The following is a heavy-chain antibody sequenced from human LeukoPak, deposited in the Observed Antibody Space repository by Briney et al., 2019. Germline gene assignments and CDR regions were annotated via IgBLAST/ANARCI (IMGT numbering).Heavy chain of an antibody. CDR2: ISYDGSNK. CDR1: GFTFSSYA. Sequence: PGGSLRLSCAASGFTFSSYAMHWVRQAPGKGLEWVAVISYDGSNKYYADSVKGRFTISRDNSKNTLYVQMNSLRAEDTAVYYCAKDLGSYSSSLNNDYWGQGTLVTVSS. J-gene: IGHJ4*02. D-gene: IGHD6-13*01. CDR3: AKDLGSYSSSLNNDY. V-gene: IGHV3-30-3*01.